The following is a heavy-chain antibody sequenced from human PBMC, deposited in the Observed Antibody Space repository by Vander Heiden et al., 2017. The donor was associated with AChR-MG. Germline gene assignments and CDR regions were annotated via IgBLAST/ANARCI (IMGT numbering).Heavy chain of an antibody. CDR2: LNQNGSET. V-gene: IGHV3-7*01. CDR1: GFKFSKYW. CDR3: ARDPQNGDLDS. D-gene: IGHD4-17*01. Sequence: EVQLVESGGDLVRPGGSLRLSCAASGFKFSKYWMGWVRQAPGRGLEWVANLNQNGSETYYVDSVEGRFTISRDNTKNSLFLQMDTLRAEDTAVYYCARDPQNGDLDSWGQGTLGTVSS. J-gene: IGHJ4*02.